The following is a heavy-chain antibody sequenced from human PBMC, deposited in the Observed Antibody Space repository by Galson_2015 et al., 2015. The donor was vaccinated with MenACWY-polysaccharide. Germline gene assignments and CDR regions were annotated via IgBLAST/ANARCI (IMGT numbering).Heavy chain of an antibody. V-gene: IGHV3-9*01. Sequence: SLRLSCAASGFTFDDYAMHWVRQAPGKGLEWVSGISWNSGSIGYADSVKGRFTISRDNAKNSLYLQMNSLRAEDTTLYYCAKGQWLVTGGGDWFDPWGQGTLVTVSS. CDR3: AKGQWLVTGGGDWFDP. CDR2: ISWNSGSI. J-gene: IGHJ5*02. D-gene: IGHD6-19*01. CDR1: GFTFDDYA.